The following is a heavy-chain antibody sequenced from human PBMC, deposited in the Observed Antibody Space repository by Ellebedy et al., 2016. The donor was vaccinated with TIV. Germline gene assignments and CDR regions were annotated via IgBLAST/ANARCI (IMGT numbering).Heavy chain of an antibody. CDR1: GGSFSGYY. CDR3: ARSYSSGWYGDAFDI. D-gene: IGHD6-19*01. V-gene: IGHV4-34*01. Sequence: SETLSLTXAVYGGSFSGYYWSWIRQPPGKGLEWIGEINHSGSTNYNPSLKSRVTISVDTSKNQFSLKLSSVTAADTAVYYCARSYSSGWYGDAFDIWGQGTMVTVSS. J-gene: IGHJ3*02. CDR2: INHSGST.